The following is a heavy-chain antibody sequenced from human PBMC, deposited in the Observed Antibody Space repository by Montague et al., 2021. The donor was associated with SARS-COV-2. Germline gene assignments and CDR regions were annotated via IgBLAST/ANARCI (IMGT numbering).Heavy chain of an antibody. D-gene: IGHD3-22*01. Sequence: IYYSGSTYYNPSLKSRVTISVDTSKNQFSLKLSSVTAAGTAVYYCARARITMIVVVWCFDYWGHGTLVTCSS. CDR3: ARARITMIVVVWCFDY. V-gene: IGHV4-30-4*05. J-gene: IGHJ4*01. CDR2: IYYSGST.